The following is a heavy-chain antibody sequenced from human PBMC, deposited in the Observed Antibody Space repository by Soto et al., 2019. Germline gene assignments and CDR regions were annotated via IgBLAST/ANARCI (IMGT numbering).Heavy chain of an antibody. CDR2: IYWDDDK. D-gene: IGHD3-10*01. V-gene: IGHV2-5*02. CDR1: GFSLSTSGIG. Sequence: QITLKESGPTLVKPTQTLTLTCTFSGFSLSTSGIGVGWIRQPPGKALEWLALIYWDDDKRYSPSLKSRLTITKVTSKNQVVLTVTNMDPVDTATYYCAHRLSRTPASGSGSWGPYYFDYWGQGTLVTVSS. J-gene: IGHJ4*02. CDR3: AHRLSRTPASGSGSWGPYYFDY.